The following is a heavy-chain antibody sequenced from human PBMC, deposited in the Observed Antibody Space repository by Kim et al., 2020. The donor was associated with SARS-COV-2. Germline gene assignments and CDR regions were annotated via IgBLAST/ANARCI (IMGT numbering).Heavy chain of an antibody. CDR1: GGSFSGYY. CDR2: INHSGST. Sequence: SETLSLTCAVYGGSFSGYYWSWIRQPPGKGLEWIGEINHSGSTNYNPSLKSRVTISVDTSKNQFSLKLSSVTAADTAVYYCARTRGSGSYYTQCNNWLDPWGQGTLVTVSS. D-gene: IGHD3-10*01. J-gene: IGHJ5*02. CDR3: ARTRGSGSYYTQCNNWLDP. V-gene: IGHV4-34*01.